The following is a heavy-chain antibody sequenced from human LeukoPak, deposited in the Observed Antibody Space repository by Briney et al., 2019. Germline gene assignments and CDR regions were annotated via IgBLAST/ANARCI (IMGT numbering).Heavy chain of an antibody. V-gene: IGHV3-23*01. D-gene: IGHD3-22*01. CDR3: AKDTHYYDSSGYYARYYYYYMDV. CDR1: GFTSGSYA. Sequence: PGGSLRLSCAASGFTSGSYALSWVRQAPGKGLEWVSCISGSGGSTFYADSVKGRFTISRDNSKNTLYLQMKSLRAEDTAVYYCAKDTHYYDSSGYYARYYYYYMDVWGKGTTVTISS. CDR2: ISGSGGST. J-gene: IGHJ6*03.